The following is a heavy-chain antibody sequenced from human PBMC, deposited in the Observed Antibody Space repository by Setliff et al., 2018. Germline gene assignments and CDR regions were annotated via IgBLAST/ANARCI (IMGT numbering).Heavy chain of an antibody. J-gene: IGHJ4*02. D-gene: IGHD2-15*01. CDR3: ARVAYPNGGSCRYFDN. CDR2: ISYSGRT. Sequence: PSETLSLTCAVSGGSISTDPYFWTWIRQHPVKGLEWIGYISYSGRTSYNPSLYSRITVSLDRSKNQFSLRLTSVTAADTAMYYCARVAYPNGGSCRYFDNWGQGTLVTVSS. V-gene: IGHV4-31*11. CDR1: GGSISTDPYF.